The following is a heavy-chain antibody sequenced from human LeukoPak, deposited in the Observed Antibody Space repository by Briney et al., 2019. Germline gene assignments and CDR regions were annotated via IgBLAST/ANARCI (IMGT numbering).Heavy chain of an antibody. D-gene: IGHD2-21*02. CDR1: GFTVSSNY. V-gene: IGHV3-53*04. J-gene: IGHJ3*02. CDR2: IYSGGST. CDR3: ARAPGGDWDDAFDI. Sequence: GGSLRLSCAASGFTVSSNYMSWVRQAPGKGLEWVSVIYSGGSTYYADSVKGRFTISRHNSKNTLYLQMNSLRAEDTAVYYCARAPGGDWDDAFDIWGQGTMVTVSS.